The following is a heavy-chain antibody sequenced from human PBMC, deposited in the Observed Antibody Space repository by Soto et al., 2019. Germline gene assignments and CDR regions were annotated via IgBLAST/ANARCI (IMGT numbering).Heavy chain of an antibody. CDR3: ARDQGVTQYFEL. CDR2: IYYSGST. J-gene: IGHJ2*01. Sequence: SETLTLTCTVSSGTMISHYWSWIRQPPGKGLEWIAYIYYSGSTNYNPSLRSRVTLSVDTSKNQFSLKLNSMTAADTAVYYCARDQGVTQYFELWGRGTLVTVSS. D-gene: IGHD1-20*01. CDR1: SGTMISHY. V-gene: IGHV4-59*11.